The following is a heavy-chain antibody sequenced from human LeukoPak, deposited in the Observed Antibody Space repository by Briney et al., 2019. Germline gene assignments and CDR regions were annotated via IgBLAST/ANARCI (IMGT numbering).Heavy chain of an antibody. J-gene: IGHJ6*02. D-gene: IGHD3-16*02. Sequence: PSETLSLTCAVYGGSFSGYYWSWIRQPPGKGLEWIGEINHSGSTNYNPSLKSRVTISVDTSKNQFSLKLSSVTAADTAVYYCARVDYDYVWGSYRPPNCYYYGMDVWGQGTTVTVSS. V-gene: IGHV4-34*01. CDR3: ARVDYDYVWGSYRPPNCYYYGMDV. CDR2: INHSGST. CDR1: GGSFSGYY.